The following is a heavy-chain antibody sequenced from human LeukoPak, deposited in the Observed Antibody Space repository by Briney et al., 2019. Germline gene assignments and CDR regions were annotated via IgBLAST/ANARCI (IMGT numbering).Heavy chain of an antibody. Sequence: PGGSLRLSCAASGFTFSSYWMSWVRQAPGKGLEWVANIKQDGSEKYYVDSVKGRFTISRDNAKNSLYLQMNSLRAEDTAVYYCARVNSGSFYNYYYYMDVWGKGTTVTVSS. J-gene: IGHJ6*03. CDR1: GFTFSSYW. CDR2: IKQDGSEK. D-gene: IGHD1-26*01. CDR3: ARVNSGSFYNYYYYMDV. V-gene: IGHV3-7*01.